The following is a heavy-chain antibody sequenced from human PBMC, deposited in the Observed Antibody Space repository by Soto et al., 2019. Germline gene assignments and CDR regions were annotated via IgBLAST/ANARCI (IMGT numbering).Heavy chain of an antibody. D-gene: IGHD7-27*01. CDR1: GGSISSGGYY. Sequence: SETLSLTCTVSGGSISSGGYYWSWIRQHPGKGLEWIGYIYYSGSTYYNPSLRSQVAISLDTSKNHFSLTLSSVTAADTAVYYCARGPSGDKVHYWGQGALVTVSS. V-gene: IGHV4-30-4*08. CDR3: ARGPSGDKVHY. J-gene: IGHJ4*02. CDR2: IYYSGST.